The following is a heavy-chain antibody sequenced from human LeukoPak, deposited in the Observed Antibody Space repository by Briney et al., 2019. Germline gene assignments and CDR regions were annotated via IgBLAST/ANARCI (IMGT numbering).Heavy chain of an antibody. J-gene: IGHJ4*02. CDR1: GFTFSSNG. Sequence: GGTLSLTGAASGFTFSSNGRHWVRQAPGQGLEGGAFIRYGGSNKYYEDSGKGRFTISRDNSQSTLYPQMNSLRAEDTDVYYCAKRGLPDYWGQGTLVTVSS. CDR2: IRYGGSNK. V-gene: IGHV3-30*02. D-gene: IGHD5-18*01. CDR3: AKRGLPDY.